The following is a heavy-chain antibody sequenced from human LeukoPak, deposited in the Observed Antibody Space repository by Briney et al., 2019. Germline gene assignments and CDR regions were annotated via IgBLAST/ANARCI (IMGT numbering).Heavy chain of an antibody. CDR2: ISSGGSTI. D-gene: IGHD3-16*02. CDR3: AAAPQTYRYLGS. Sequence: GGSLRLSCAASGFTFSDYYMSWIRQAPGKGLKWVSYISSGGSTIYYADSVKGRFTISRDNAKNSVYLQMSSLRAEDTAVYYCAAAPQTYRYLGSWGPGTLVTVSS. J-gene: IGHJ4*02. CDR1: GFTFSDYY. V-gene: IGHV3-11*04.